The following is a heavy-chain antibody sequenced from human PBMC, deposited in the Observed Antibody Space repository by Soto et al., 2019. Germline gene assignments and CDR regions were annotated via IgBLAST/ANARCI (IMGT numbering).Heavy chain of an antibody. Sequence: QVQLEQSGAEVKKPGSSVKVSCKPSGGNFGIYAITWVRQAPGQGLRWVGGIIPTVGTTHYAQKFEGRVSTTADESTGTMYMELSRLTSDDTAIYYCTRDVGEPFYNYDMDVWGQGTTVTVSS. V-gene: IGHV1-69*01. J-gene: IGHJ6*02. CDR3: TRDVGEPFYNYDMDV. CDR1: GGNFGIYA. CDR2: IIPTVGTT. D-gene: IGHD2-15*01.